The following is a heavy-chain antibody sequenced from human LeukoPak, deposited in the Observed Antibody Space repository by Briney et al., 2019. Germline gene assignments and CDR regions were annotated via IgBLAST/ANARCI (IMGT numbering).Heavy chain of an antibody. D-gene: IGHD6-13*01. CDR1: GFTFSSYG. Sequence: PGRSLRLSCAASGFTFSSYGMHWVRQAPGKGLEWVAVIWYGGSNKYYADSVKGRFTISRDNSKNTLYLQMNSLRAEDTAVYYCAKVGRIAAPWWFDPWGQGTLVTVSS. CDR2: IWYGGSNK. V-gene: IGHV3-33*06. J-gene: IGHJ5*02. CDR3: AKVGRIAAPWWFDP.